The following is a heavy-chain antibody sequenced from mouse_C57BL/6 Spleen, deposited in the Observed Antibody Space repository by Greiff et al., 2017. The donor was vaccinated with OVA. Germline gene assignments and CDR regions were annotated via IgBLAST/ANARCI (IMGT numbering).Heavy chain of an antibody. Sequence: EVQLVESGGGLVKPGGSLKLSCAASGFTFSSYTMSWVRQTPEKRLEWVATISGGGGNTYYPDSVKGRFTISSDNAKNTLYLQMSSLRSEDTALYYCARSYYGSSYYAMDYWGQGTSVTVSS. CDR2: ISGGGGNT. D-gene: IGHD1-1*01. V-gene: IGHV5-9*01. CDR1: GFTFSSYT. CDR3: ARSYYGSSYYAMDY. J-gene: IGHJ4*01.